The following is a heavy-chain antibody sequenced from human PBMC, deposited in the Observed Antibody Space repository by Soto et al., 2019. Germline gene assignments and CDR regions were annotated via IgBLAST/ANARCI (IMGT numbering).Heavy chain of an antibody. CDR2: FSPYSDDT. J-gene: IGHJ4*02. V-gene: IGHV1-8*01. D-gene: IGHD2-8*01. CDR3: EIDLSLQGVVSPIDY. Sequence: ASLKVSCKASGYTFTSYHISWVRQATGQGLEWLGWFSPYSDDTGYAQKFQGRVTMTTDTSTSTAHMELSSLRPDDTAVYFCEIDLSLQGVVSPIDYWGQGTLVTVSS. CDR1: GYTFTSYH.